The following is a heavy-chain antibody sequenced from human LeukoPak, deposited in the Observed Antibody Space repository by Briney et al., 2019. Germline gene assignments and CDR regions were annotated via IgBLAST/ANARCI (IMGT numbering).Heavy chain of an antibody. V-gene: IGHV1-18*01. D-gene: IGHD2-2*01. Sequence: ASVKVSCKASGYTFTSYGISWVRQAPGQGLEWMGWISAYNGNTNYAQKLQGRVTMTTDTSTSTAYMELRSLRSDDTAVYYCARDNYFSSTSCYLGRGWFDPWGQGTVLTVSS. CDR2: ISAYNGNT. CDR1: GYTFTSYG. CDR3: ARDNYFSSTSCYLGRGWFDP. J-gene: IGHJ5*02.